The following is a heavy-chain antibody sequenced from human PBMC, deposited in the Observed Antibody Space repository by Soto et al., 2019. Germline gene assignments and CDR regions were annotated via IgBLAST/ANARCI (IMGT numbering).Heavy chain of an antibody. J-gene: IGHJ4*02. V-gene: IGHV3-33*01. CDR3: ARHGSGSYYRHRGGLTSGFYFDY. D-gene: IGHD3-10*01. CDR1: GFTFSSYG. CDR2: IWYDGSNK. Sequence: QVQLVESVGGVVQPGRSLRLSCAASGFTFSSYGMHWVRQAPGKGLEWVAVIWYDGSNKYYADSVKGRFTISRDNSKNTLYLQMNSLRAEDTAVYYCARHGSGSYYRHRGGLTSGFYFDYWGQGTLVTVSS.